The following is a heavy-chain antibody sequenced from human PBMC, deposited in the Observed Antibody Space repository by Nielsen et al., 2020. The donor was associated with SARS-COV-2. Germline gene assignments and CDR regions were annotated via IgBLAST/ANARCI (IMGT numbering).Heavy chain of an antibody. CDR1: GFTLSSQW. CDR2: IKQDGSEK. V-gene: IGHV3-7*01. Sequence: GESLKISCAASGFTLSSQWMGWVRQAPGKGLEWVADIKQDGSEKVYVDSVKGRFTISRDNAKNSLYLQMNSLRVEDTAVYYCARDWSRAFDVWGQGTMVTVSS. J-gene: IGHJ3*01. CDR3: ARDWSRAFDV.